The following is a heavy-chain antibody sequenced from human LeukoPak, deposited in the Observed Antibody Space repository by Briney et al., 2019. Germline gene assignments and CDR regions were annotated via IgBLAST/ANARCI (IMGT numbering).Heavy chain of an antibody. D-gene: IGHD5-18*01. CDR3: ASLLGPLSYNFGFARDY. CDR1: GGSISSTSW. Sequence: TSETLSLTCAVSGGSISSTSWYSWVRQPPGKGLEWIGEIYHSGRTNYKASLKSRVTISLDKSKNQFSLKLTSVTAADTAVYYCASLLGPLSYNFGFARDYWGQGTLVTVSS. CDR2: IYHSGRT. V-gene: IGHV4-4*02. J-gene: IGHJ4*01.